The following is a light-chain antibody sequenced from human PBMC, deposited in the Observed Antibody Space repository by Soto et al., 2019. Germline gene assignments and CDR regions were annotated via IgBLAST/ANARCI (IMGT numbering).Light chain of an antibody. Sequence: QSVLTQPRSVSGSPGQSVSISCTGTSSDVGAYNFVSWYQQHPGKAPRLLIYAVTKRPAAVPARFSGSKSGNTPSLTISGFHAEYKVNFSGCPLPGPFTIYVFGVGTTLTAL. J-gene: IGLJ2*01. CDR2: AVT. CDR3: CPLPGPFTIYV. V-gene: IGLV2-11*01. CDR1: SSDVGAYNF.